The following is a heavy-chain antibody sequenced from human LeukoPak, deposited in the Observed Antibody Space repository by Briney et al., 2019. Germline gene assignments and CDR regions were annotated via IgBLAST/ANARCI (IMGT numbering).Heavy chain of an antibody. D-gene: IGHD1-26*01. CDR3: SRESGPFCPFGY. CDR2: ISLAGQT. CDR1: GGSISGTNW. J-gene: IGHJ4*02. V-gene: IGHV4-4*02. Sequence: SGTLSLTCGVSGGSISGTNWWSWVRQPPGQGLEWIGEISLAGQTNFNPSLNGRVTMSLDKSSNQLSLHLTSVTAADTATYFCSRESGPFCPFGYWGQGTLVIVPS.